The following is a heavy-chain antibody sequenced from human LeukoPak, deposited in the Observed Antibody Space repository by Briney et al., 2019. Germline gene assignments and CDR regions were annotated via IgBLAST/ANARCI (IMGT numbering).Heavy chain of an antibody. V-gene: IGHV4-59*05. Sequence: SETLSLTCTVSGGSISSYYWSWIRQPAGKVLEWIGSIFYSGSTYYSPSLKSRVTISVDTSKNQFSLKLSSVSAADTAVYYCARHFGMRQFVNYWGQGTLVTVSS. D-gene: IGHD3-3*01. CDR2: IFYSGST. J-gene: IGHJ4*02. CDR1: GGSISSYY. CDR3: ARHFGMRQFVNY.